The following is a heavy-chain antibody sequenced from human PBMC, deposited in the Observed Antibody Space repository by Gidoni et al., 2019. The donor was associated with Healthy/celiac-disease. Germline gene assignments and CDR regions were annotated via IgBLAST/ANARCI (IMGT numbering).Heavy chain of an antibody. J-gene: IGHJ3*02. V-gene: IGHV4-39*01. CDR2: IYYSGST. Sequence: QLQLQESGPGLVKPSETLSLTCTVSGCSISSSSYYWGWIRQPPGKGLEWIGSIYYSGSTYYNPSLKSRVTISVDTSKNQFSLKLSSVTAADTAVYYCARRRGSYLFDIWGQGTMVTVSS. D-gene: IGHD1-26*01. CDR3: ARRRGSYLFDI. CDR1: GCSISSSSYY.